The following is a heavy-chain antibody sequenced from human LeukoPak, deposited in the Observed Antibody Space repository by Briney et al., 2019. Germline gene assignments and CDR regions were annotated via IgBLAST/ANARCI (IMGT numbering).Heavy chain of an antibody. CDR2: INHSGST. Sequence: SETLSLTCAVYGGSFSGYYWSWIRQPPGKGLEWIGEINHSGSTNYNPSLKSRVTISVDTSKNQFSLKLSSVIAADTAVYYCASGPGMDVWGQGTTVTVSS. CDR3: ASGPGMDV. V-gene: IGHV4-34*01. CDR1: GGSFSGYY. J-gene: IGHJ6*02.